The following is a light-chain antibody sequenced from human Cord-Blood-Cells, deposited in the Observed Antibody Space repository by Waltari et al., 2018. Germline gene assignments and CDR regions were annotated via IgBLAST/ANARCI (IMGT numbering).Light chain of an antibody. Sequence: EIVLTQSPATLSSSPEYRATLSCRASQSVSSYLAWYQQKPGQAPRLLIYDASNRATGIPARFSGSGSGTDFTLTISSLEPEDFAVYYCQQRSNWPPFTFGPGTKVDIK. V-gene: IGKV3-11*01. J-gene: IGKJ3*01. CDR2: DAS. CDR1: QSVSSY. CDR3: QQRSNWPPFT.